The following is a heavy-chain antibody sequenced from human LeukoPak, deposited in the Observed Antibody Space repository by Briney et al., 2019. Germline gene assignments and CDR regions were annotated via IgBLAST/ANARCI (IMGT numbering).Heavy chain of an antibody. Sequence: GGSLRLSCAASGFSFDNYAMSWVRQTPGKGLEWVSAIGGSGSDTSYTDSVKGRFTISRDNSKSTLYLQMDSLRAEDTAVYHCAKTLRDLEWLTGELDVWGQGTAVTVSS. CDR1: GFSFDNYA. D-gene: IGHD3-3*01. CDR3: AKTLRDLEWLTGELDV. CDR2: IGGSGSDT. J-gene: IGHJ6*02. V-gene: IGHV3-23*01.